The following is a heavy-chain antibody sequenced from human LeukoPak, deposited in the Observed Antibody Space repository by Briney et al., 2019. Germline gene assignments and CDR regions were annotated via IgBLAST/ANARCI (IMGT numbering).Heavy chain of an antibody. V-gene: IGHV1-24*01. J-gene: IGHJ6*02. D-gene: IGHD1-1*01. CDR3: ATVELDPPGMPFYYYGMDV. CDR1: GNTLTELS. CDR2: FDPEDGET. Sequence: ASVKVSCKVSGNTLTELSMHWVRQAPGKGLEWMGSFDPEDGETIYAQKFQGRVTMTEDTSTDTAYMELSSLRSEDTAVYYCATVELDPPGMPFYYYGMDVWGQGTTVTVSS.